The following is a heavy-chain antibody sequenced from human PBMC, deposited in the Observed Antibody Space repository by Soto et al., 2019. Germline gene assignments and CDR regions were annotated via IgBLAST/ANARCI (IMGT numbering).Heavy chain of an antibody. CDR2: IYYSGST. CDR3: VGHYYILNEGYFDY. CDR1: GGSISSSSYY. D-gene: IGHD3-9*01. V-gene: IGHV4-39*02. Sequence: SETLSLTCTVSGGSISSSSYYWGWIRQPPGKGLEWIGSIYYSGSTYYNPSLKSRVTISVDTSKNHFSLKLSSVTAADTAVYYCVGHYYILNEGYFDYWGQGTLVTVSS. J-gene: IGHJ4*02.